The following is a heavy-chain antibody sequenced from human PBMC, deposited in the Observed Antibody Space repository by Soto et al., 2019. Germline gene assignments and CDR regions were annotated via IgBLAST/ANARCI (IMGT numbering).Heavy chain of an antibody. CDR2: ISWNSGSI. V-gene: IGHV3-9*01. J-gene: IGHJ3*02. CDR3: AKDITYSSGWYDDAFDI. D-gene: IGHD6-19*01. Sequence: AGGSLRLSCAASGFTVDDYARHWVRQAPGKGLEWVSGISWNSGSIGYADSVKGRFTISRDNAKNSLYLQMNSLRAEDTALYYCAKDITYSSGWYDDAFDIWGQGTMVTVSS. CDR1: GFTVDDYA.